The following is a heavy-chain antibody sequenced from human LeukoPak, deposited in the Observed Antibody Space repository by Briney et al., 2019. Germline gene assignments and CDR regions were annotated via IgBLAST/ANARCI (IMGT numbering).Heavy chain of an antibody. V-gene: IGHV4-34*01. CDR2: INHSGST. CDR1: GGSFSGYY. Sequence: SETLSLTCAVYGGSFSGYYWSWIRQPPGKGLEWIGEINHSGSTNYNPSLKSRVTISVDTSKNQFSLKLSSVTAADTAVYYCARAAGRYYDSSGYYYPLFDYWGQGTLVTVSS. CDR3: ARAAGRYYDSSGYYYPLFDY. D-gene: IGHD3-22*01. J-gene: IGHJ4*02.